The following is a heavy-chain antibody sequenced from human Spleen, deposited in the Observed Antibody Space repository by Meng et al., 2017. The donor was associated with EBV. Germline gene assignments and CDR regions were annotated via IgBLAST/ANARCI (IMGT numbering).Heavy chain of an antibody. CDR3: ASDGISRYFDN. J-gene: IGHJ4*02. CDR2: VFRTGDT. V-gene: IGHV4-4*01. CDR1: GGSISTSNW. Sequence: VQWEGSGPGRVTPAGSLSLICTVSGGSISTSNWWSWVRQSPEKGLEWIGEVFRTGDTNYNPSLKSRVNILIDKSKNQFSLKLSSVTAADTAIYFCASDGISRYFDNWGPGTLVTVSS. D-gene: IGHD1-1*01.